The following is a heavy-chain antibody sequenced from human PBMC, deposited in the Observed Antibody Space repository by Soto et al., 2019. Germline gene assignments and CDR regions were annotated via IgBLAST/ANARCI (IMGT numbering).Heavy chain of an antibody. CDR3: ARIVVVPAARSYYYGMDV. CDR1: GFTFSSYW. Sequence: TGGSLRLSCAASGFTFSSYWMSWVRQAPGKGLEWVANIKQDGSEKYYVDSVKGRFTISRDNAKNSLYLQMNSLRAEDTAVYYCARIVVVPAARSYYYGMDVWGQGTTVTVSS. D-gene: IGHD2-2*01. J-gene: IGHJ6*02. CDR2: IKQDGSEK. V-gene: IGHV3-7*01.